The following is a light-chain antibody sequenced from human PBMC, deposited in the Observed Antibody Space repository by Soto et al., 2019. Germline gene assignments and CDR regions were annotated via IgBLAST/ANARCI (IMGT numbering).Light chain of an antibody. Sequence: EIVMTQSPATLSVSPGEGATLSCRASQNISSKLAWYQQKPGQAPRLLIYAASTRATGVPARFSGSGSGTEFTLTISSLQSEDLAVYYCQHYNDWRWTFGQGTKVEIK. CDR2: AAS. CDR1: QNISSK. J-gene: IGKJ1*01. CDR3: QHYNDWRWT. V-gene: IGKV3-15*01.